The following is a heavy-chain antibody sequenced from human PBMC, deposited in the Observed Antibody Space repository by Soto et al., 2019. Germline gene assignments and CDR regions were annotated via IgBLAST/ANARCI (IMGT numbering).Heavy chain of an antibody. V-gene: IGHV4-4*02. CDR2: IYHSGST. J-gene: IGHJ4*02. CDR1: SGSISSSNW. D-gene: IGHD3-10*01. CDR3: ASLGVLNYYGSGSYDY. Sequence: QVQLQESGPGLVKPSGTLSLTCAVSSGSISSSNWWSWVRQPPGKGLEWIGEIYHSGSTNYNPSLKSRVTISVDKSKNQFSLKLSSVNAADTAVYYCASLGVLNYYGSGSYDYWGQGTLVTVSS.